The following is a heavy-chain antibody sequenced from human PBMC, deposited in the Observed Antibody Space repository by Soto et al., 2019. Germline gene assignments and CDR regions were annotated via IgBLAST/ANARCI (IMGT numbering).Heavy chain of an antibody. CDR3: ARYDFGTFDY. D-gene: IGHD4-17*01. CDR2: IYHTEST. Sequence: SETVSLTCAVSRDSISSSFWWSWVRQPPGKGLEWIGEIYHTESTVYNPSLKSRVTISVDKSKNQFSLNLDSVTAADTAVYYCARYDFGTFDYWGRGILVTVSS. CDR1: RDSISSSFW. V-gene: IGHV4-4*02. J-gene: IGHJ4*02.